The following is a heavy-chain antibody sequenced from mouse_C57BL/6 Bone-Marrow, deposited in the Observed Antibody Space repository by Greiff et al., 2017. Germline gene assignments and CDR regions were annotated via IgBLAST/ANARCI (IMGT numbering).Heavy chain of an antibody. Sequence: QVQLQQSGPGLVQPSQSLSITCTVSGFSLTSYGVHWVRQSPGKGLEWLGVIWSGGSTDCNAAFISRLSISKDNSKSQVFFKMNSLQADDTAIYYCARNFSPLYYSNYDWYFDVWGTGTTVTVSS. CDR1: GFSLTSYG. V-gene: IGHV2-2*01. D-gene: IGHD2-5*01. CDR3: ARNFSPLYYSNYDWYFDV. J-gene: IGHJ1*03. CDR2: IWSGGST.